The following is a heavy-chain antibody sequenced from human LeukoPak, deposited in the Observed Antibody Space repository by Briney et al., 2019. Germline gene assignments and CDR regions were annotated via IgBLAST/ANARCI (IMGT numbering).Heavy chain of an antibody. J-gene: IGHJ4*02. Sequence: SVKFSSKASGATSSGFAIGGVRKAPGQGLEWMGRIIPILGIANYAQKFQGRVTITADKSTSTAYMELSSLRSEDTAVYYCATSRHYYDSSGYYLELDYWGQGTLVTVSS. CDR1: GATSSGFA. D-gene: IGHD3-22*01. CDR2: IIPILGIA. V-gene: IGHV1-69*04. CDR3: ATSRHYYDSSGYYLELDY.